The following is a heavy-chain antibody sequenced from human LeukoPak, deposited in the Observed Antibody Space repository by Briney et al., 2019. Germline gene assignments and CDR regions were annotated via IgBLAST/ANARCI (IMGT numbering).Heavy chain of an antibody. J-gene: IGHJ3*02. CDR1: GYTLTELS. V-gene: IGHV1-24*01. D-gene: IGHD2-8*01. CDR3: ATYPLGYCTNGVCPRGAFDI. CDR2: FDPEDGET. Sequence: ASVKVSCKVSGYTLTELSMHWVRQAPGKGLEWMGGFDPEDGETIYAQKFQGRVTMTEDTSTDTAYVELSSLRSEDTAVYYCATYPLGYCTNGVCPRGAFDIWGQGTMVTVSS.